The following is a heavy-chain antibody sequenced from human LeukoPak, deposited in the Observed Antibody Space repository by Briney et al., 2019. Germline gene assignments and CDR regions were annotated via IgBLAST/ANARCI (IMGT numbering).Heavy chain of an antibody. CDR1: GFPFSSYW. Sequence: GGSLRLSCVASGFPFSSYWMTWVRQAPGKELEWVANIKQDGSKKSYVDSVKGRFTISRDNAKNSLYLQMNSLRAEDTAIYYCTRVGYIDEGIDYWGQGTLVTVSS. J-gene: IGHJ4*02. V-gene: IGHV3-7*04. D-gene: IGHD5-24*01. CDR3: TRVGYIDEGIDY. CDR2: IKQDGSKK.